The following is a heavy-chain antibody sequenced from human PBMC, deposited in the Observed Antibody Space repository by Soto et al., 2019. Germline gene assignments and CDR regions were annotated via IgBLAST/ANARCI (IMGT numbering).Heavy chain of an antibody. V-gene: IGHV3-13*01. CDR2: IGTAGDT. Sequence: VQLVESGGGLVQPGGSLRLSCAASGFTFSSYDMHWVRQATGKGLEWVSAIGTAGDTYYPGSVKGRFTISRENAKNSLYLQMNSLRAEDTAVYYCARELRGWYGENWFDPWGQGTLVTVSS. CDR3: ARELRGWYGENWFDP. D-gene: IGHD6-19*01. J-gene: IGHJ5*02. CDR1: GFTFSSYD.